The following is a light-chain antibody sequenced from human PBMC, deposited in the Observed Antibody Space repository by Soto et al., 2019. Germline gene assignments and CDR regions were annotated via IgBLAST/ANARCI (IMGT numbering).Light chain of an antibody. CDR3: SSYTSTTTPYF. CDR2: DVS. Sequence: QSVLNQPASVSGSPGQSIPISCTGNSSDVGGYNYVSWYQQHPGKVPKPMIYDVSNRPSGVSNRFSGSKSGNTASLTISGLQAKDEPDNYCSSYTSTTTPYFFGTGTKVT. V-gene: IGLV2-14*01. CDR1: SSDVGGYNY. J-gene: IGLJ1*01.